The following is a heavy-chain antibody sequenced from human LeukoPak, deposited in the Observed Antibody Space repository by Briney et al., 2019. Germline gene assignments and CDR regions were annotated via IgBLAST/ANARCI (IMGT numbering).Heavy chain of an antibody. CDR1: GFPFRSFA. CDR3: ARDMLKGAPDYLDH. V-gene: IGHV3-30*04. CDR2: IAYDGSVA. J-gene: IGHJ4*02. Sequence: PGRSLRLSCAASGFPFRSFAFHWVRQAPDKGLEWVAVIAYDGSVAYVADALKGRFTISRDDSKSTLYLQMNSLRPADTAVYYCARDMLKGAPDYLDHWGQGALVTVSS. D-gene: IGHD3-10*02.